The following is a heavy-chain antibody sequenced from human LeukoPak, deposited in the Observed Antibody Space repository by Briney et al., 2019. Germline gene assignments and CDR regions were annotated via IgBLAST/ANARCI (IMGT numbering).Heavy chain of an antibody. CDR3: ARGGIKGVLSAARLFDI. D-gene: IGHD6-13*01. V-gene: IGHV1-46*01. CDR2: INPSGGST. Sequence: ASVKVSCKASGYTFTSYYMHWVRQAPGQGLEWMGIINPSGGSTSYAQKFQSRVTMTRDMSTSTVYMELSSLRSEDTAVYYCARGGIKGVLSAARLFDIWGQGTMVTVSS. CDR1: GYTFTSYY. J-gene: IGHJ3*02.